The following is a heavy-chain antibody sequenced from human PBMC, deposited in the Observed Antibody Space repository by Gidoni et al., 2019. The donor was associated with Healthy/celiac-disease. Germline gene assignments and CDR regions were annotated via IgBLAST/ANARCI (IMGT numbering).Heavy chain of an antibody. Sequence: EVQLLESGGGLVQPGGSLRLSCAASGFTFSSYAMSWVRQAPGKGLEWVSAISGSGGSTYYADSVKGRFTISRDNSKNTLYLQMNSLRAEDTAVYYCAKERVVPITIFGVVLESLPYYFDYWGQGTLVTVSS. CDR1: GFTFSSYA. J-gene: IGHJ4*02. CDR3: AKERVVPITIFGVVLESLPYYFDY. CDR2: ISGSGGST. V-gene: IGHV3-23*01. D-gene: IGHD3-3*01.